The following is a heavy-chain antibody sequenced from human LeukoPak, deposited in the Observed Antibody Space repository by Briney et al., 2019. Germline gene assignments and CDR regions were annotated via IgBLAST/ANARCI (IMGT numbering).Heavy chain of an antibody. V-gene: IGHV4-39*01. CDR1: GGSISTSGSL. CDR3: ARRTSTGRFDP. D-gene: IGHD1-1*01. Sequence: ASETLSLTCTVSGGSISTSGSLWGWIRQPPGKGLGWIGTIYYSGSTYYSLSLKSRVSISVDTSKNQFSLRLTSVTAADTAVYYCARRTSTGRFDPWGQGTLVTVSS. J-gene: IGHJ5*02. CDR2: IYYSGST.